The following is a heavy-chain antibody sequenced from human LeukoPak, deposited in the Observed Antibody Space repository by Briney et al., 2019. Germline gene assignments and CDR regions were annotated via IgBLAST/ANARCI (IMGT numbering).Heavy chain of an antibody. CDR1: GGSVSSSSYY. Sequence: SETLSLACTVSGGSVSSSSYYWGWIRQPPGKGLEWIGSIYYSGSTYYNPSLKSRVTISVDTSKNQFSLKLSSVTAADTAVYYCARHTVYYGDYGFDYWGQGTLVTVSS. CDR2: IYYSGST. CDR3: ARHTVYYGDYGFDY. J-gene: IGHJ4*02. D-gene: IGHD4-17*01. V-gene: IGHV4-39*01.